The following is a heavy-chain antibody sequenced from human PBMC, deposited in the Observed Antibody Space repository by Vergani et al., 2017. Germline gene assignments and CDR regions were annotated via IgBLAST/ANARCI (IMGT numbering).Heavy chain of an antibody. CDR3: ARDSEYFDWLSPYYYYGMDV. Sequence: EVQLVEPGGGLVKPGGSLRLSCAASGFTFSSYSMNWVRQAPGKGLEWVSSISSSSSYIYYADSVKGRFTISRDNAKNSLYLQMNSLRAEDTAVYYCARDSEYFDWLSPYYYYGMDVWGQGTTVTVSS. D-gene: IGHD3-9*01. CDR1: GFTFSSYS. CDR2: ISSSSSYI. J-gene: IGHJ6*02. V-gene: IGHV3-21*01.